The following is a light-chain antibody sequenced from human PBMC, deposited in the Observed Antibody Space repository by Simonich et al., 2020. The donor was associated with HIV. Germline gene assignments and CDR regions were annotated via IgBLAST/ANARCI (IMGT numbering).Light chain of an antibody. CDR1: RNILYNSNNKNY. J-gene: IGKJ1*01. CDR3: QQYYTTPPT. CDR2: WAS. V-gene: IGKV4-1*01. Sequence: DVVMTQYPDSLAVSLGERATINCKSSRNILYNSNNKNYLAWYQQKPGQPPNLLIYWASTRESGVPDRFSASGSGTDFTLTISSLQAEDVAVYYCQQYYTTPPTFGQGTKVEIK.